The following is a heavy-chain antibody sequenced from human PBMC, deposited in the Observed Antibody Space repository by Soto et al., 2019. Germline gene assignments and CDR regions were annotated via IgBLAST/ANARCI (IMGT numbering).Heavy chain of an antibody. J-gene: IGHJ5*02. CDR2: VSWNSGNI. V-gene: IGHV3-9*01. D-gene: IGHD2-21*02. Sequence: EVQLVESGGALVQPGGSLRLSCAASGFTFDDYAMHWVRLAPGKGLEWVSGVSWNSGNIADADYVRGRFTISRDNAKNSVHLQMNSLRVEDTAVYYCAREGFGYRLLFSDWFDPWGQGTLVTVST. CDR1: GFTFDDYA. CDR3: AREGFGYRLLFSDWFDP.